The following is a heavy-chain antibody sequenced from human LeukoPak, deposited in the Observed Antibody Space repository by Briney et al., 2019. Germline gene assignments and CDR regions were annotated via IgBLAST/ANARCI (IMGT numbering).Heavy chain of an antibody. D-gene: IGHD6-13*01. CDR2: IHNDGST. J-gene: IGHJ4*02. CDR1: GFDVSINY. CDR3: AKGIAAAGNFDY. V-gene: IGHV3-53*01. Sequence: GSLRLSCAASGFDVSINYMNWIRQSPEKGLEWVSIIHNDGSTYYADSVKGRFTISRDNSKNTLYLQMNSLRAEDTAVYYCAKGIAAAGNFDYWGQGTLVTVSS.